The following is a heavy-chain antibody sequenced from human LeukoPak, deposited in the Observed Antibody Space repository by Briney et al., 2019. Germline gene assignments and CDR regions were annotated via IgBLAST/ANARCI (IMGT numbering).Heavy chain of an antibody. CDR2: ISGSGGSM. CDR3: ARASSYYYDSSGLFDY. V-gene: IGHV3-23*01. J-gene: IGHJ4*02. CDR1: EFTFSSYA. Sequence: GGSLRLSCAASEFTFSSYAMSWVRQAPGKGLEWVSAISGSGGSMYYADSVKGRFTISRDNAKNSLYLQMNSLRAEDTAVYYCARASSYYYDSSGLFDYWGQGTLVTVSS. D-gene: IGHD3-22*01.